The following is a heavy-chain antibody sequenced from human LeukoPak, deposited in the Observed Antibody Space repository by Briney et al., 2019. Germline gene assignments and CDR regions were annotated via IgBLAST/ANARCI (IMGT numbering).Heavy chain of an antibody. D-gene: IGHD2-2*01. V-gene: IGHV4-39*01. CDR3: ASRLDCSSTSCYDVEDWFDP. Sequence: SETLSLTCTVSGGSISSSSYYWGWLRQPPGKGLEWIGSIYYSGSTYYNPSLKSRVTISVDTSKNQFSLKLGSVTAADTAVYYCASRLDCSSTSCYDVEDWFDPWGQGTLVTVSS. CDR1: GGSISSSSYY. CDR2: IYYSGST. J-gene: IGHJ5*02.